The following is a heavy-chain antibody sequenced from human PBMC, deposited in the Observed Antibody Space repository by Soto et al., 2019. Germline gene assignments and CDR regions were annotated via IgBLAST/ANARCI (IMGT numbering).Heavy chain of an antibody. Sequence: SETLSLTCTVSGGSVTNSSYYWGWIRQSPGKGLEWIGSVYYRGRSYSKSSVKSRVTISVDTSKNRFSLSLNSVTASDTAVYFCVGQRTTVPTQAYFDYWGPGALVTVSS. CDR1: GGSVTNSSYY. J-gene: IGHJ4*02. CDR2: VYYRGRS. CDR3: VGQRTTVPTQAYFDY. D-gene: IGHD4-17*01. V-gene: IGHV4-39*01.